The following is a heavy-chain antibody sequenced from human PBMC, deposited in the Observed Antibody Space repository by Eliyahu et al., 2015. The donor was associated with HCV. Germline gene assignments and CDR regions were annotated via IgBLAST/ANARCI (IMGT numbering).Heavy chain of an antibody. V-gene: IGHV3-9*01. CDR1: GFXFNDYA. D-gene: IGHD6-19*01. CDR3: VKGGSGWYGAFAM. CDR2: ISWNSGTI. Sequence: EVQLVESGGGLVQPGRPLRLSCAAXGFXFNDYAMHWVRQAPGKGLEWVSGISWNSGTITFADSVKGRFTISRDNAKKSLYLQMNSLTVDDTALYYCVKGGSGWYGAFAMWGQGTMVTVSS. J-gene: IGHJ3*02.